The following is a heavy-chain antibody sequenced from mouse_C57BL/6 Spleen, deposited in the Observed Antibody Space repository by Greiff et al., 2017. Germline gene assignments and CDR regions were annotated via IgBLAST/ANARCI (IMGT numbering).Heavy chain of an antibody. D-gene: IGHD2-4*01. Sequence: VQLQQPGAELVKPGASVKLSCKASGYTFTSYWMHWVKQRPGQGLEWIGMIHPNSGSTNYNEKFKSKDTLTVDKSSSTAYMQLSSLTSEDSAVYYCARSVNYDYDLDYWGQGTTLTVSS. CDR1: GYTFTSYW. V-gene: IGHV1-64*01. CDR2: IHPNSGST. J-gene: IGHJ2*01. CDR3: ARSVNYDYDLDY.